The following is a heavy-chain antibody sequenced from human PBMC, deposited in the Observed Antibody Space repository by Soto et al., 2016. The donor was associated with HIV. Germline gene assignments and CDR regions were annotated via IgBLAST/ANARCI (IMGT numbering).Heavy chain of an antibody. CDR2: IYHTGSP. Sequence: VQLQESGPGLVKPSQTLSPTCTVSSDSISSGGYYWSWIRQHPGKGLEWIGYIYHTGSPSYNPSLKSRVTLSVDTSKNQFSLKLTSVTAADTAVYYCARETRFRPRRNAFDVWGQGHWSPSLQ. V-gene: IGHV4-31*03. CDR3: ARETRFRPRRNAFDV. J-gene: IGHJ3*01. D-gene: IGHD3-3*01. CDR1: SDSISSGGYY.